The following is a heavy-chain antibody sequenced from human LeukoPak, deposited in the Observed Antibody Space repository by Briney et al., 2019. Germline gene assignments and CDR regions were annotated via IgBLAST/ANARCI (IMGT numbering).Heavy chain of an antibody. CDR2: ISGSGSSA. CDR3: AKRSSGGYYYFDY. CDR1: GFTFSSYA. V-gene: IGHV3-23*01. J-gene: IGHJ4*02. D-gene: IGHD1-26*01. Sequence: PGGSLRLSCAASGFTFSSYAMSWVRQAPGKGLEWVSAISGSGSSAYYADSVKGRFTISRDNSKNTLYLQMNSLRAEDTAVYYCAKRSSGGYYYFDYWGQGTLVTVSS.